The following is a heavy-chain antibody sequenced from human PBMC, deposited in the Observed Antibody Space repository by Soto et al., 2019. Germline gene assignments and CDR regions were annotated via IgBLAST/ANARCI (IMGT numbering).Heavy chain of an antibody. CDR1: GGSFSGYY. D-gene: IGHD2-15*01. Sequence: PSETLSLTCAVYGGSFSGYYWSWIRQPPGKGLEWIGEINHRGSANYNPSLKSRVTISVDTSKNQFSLKLSSVTAADTAVYYCARELGYCSGGTCYNYMDVWDKGTTVTVSS. J-gene: IGHJ6*03. CDR3: ARELGYCSGGTCYNYMDV. V-gene: IGHV4-34*01. CDR2: INHRGSA.